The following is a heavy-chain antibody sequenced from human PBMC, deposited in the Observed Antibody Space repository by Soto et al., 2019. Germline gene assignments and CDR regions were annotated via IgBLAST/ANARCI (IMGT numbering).Heavy chain of an antibody. CDR2: IYYSGSI. CDR1: GGSISSSSYY. D-gene: IGHD6-19*01. Sequence: SETLSLTCSVSGGSISSSSYYWGWIRQPPGKGLEWIGSIYYSGSIYYNPSLKSRVTISVDTSKNQFSLKLSSVTAAETVVYYCARQSSGWYNWFDPWGQGTLVTFSS. CDR3: ARQSSGWYNWFDP. J-gene: IGHJ5*02. V-gene: IGHV4-39*01.